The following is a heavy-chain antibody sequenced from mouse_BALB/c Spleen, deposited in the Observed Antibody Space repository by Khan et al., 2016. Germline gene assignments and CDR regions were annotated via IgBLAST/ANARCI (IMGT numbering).Heavy chain of an antibody. J-gene: IGHJ3*01. CDR1: GFTFSDYY. V-gene: IGHV5-4*02. CDR3: ARDDRWIAY. CDR2: ISDGGSYT. Sequence: EVELVESGGGLVKPGGSLKLSCAASGFTFSDYYMYWVRQTPEKRLEWVATISDGGSYTYYPDSATGRFTISRDNAKNNLYLQMSSLKSEDTARYYCARDDRWIAYWGQGTLVTVSA. D-gene: IGHD2-14*01.